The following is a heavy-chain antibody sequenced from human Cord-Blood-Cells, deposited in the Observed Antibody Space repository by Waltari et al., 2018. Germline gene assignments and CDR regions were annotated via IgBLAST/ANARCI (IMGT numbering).Heavy chain of an antibody. CDR1: GGSFSGYY. Sequence: QVQLQQWDAGLLKPSETLSLTCAVYGGSFSGYYWSWIRQPPGKGLEWIGEINHSGSTNYNPSLKRRVTISVDTSKNQFSLKLSSVTAADTAVYYCAREVVVAATPGGAFDIWGQGTMVTVSS. J-gene: IGHJ3*02. V-gene: IGHV4-34*01. CDR3: AREVVVAATPGGAFDI. CDR2: INHSGST. D-gene: IGHD2-15*01.